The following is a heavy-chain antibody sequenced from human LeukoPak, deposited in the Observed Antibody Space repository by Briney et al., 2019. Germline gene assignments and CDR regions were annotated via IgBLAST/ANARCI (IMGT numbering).Heavy chain of an antibody. J-gene: IGHJ5*02. D-gene: IGHD2-2*01. CDR3: ARATVPGYCSSTSCYLPYWFDP. V-gene: IGHV4-61*02. CDR1: GGSISSSSYY. CDR2: IYTSGST. Sequence: SETLSLTCSVSGGSISSSSYYWGWIRQPAGKGLEWIGRIYTSGSTNYNPSLKSRVTMSVGTSKNQFSLKLSSVTAADTAVYYCARATVPGYCSSTSCYLPYWFDPWGQGTLVTVSS.